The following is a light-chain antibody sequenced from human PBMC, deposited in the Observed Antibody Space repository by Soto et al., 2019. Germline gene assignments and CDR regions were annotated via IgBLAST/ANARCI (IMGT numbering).Light chain of an antibody. J-gene: IGKJ5*01. Sequence: EIVMTQSPATLSVSPGERATLSCRASQSVSNNLAWYQQRPGQAPSLLIYGASTRATGIPARFSGSGSGTEFTLTISSLQSEDFAVYYCQQYSKWPPITFCQGTRLEIK. CDR1: QSVSNN. CDR2: GAS. V-gene: IGKV3-15*01. CDR3: QQYSKWPPIT.